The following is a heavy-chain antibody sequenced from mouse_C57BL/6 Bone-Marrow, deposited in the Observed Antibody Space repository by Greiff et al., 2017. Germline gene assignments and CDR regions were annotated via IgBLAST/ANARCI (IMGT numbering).Heavy chain of an antibody. V-gene: IGHV1-64*01. D-gene: IGHD1-1*01. J-gene: IGHJ2*01. CDR1: GYTFTSYW. CDR2: IHPNSGST. Sequence: QVQLQQPGAELVKPGASVKLSCKASGYTFTSYWMHWVKQRPGQGLEWIGMIHPNSGSTNYNEKFKSKATLTVAKSSSTAYMQHSSLTSEDSSVNYGASWDTTVLADYWGQGTTLTVTS. CDR3: ASWDTTVLADY.